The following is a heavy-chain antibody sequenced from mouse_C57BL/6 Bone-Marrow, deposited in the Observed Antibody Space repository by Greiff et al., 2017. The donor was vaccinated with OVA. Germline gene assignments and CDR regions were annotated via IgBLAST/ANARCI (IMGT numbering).Heavy chain of an antibody. V-gene: IGHV5-6*01. CDR1: GFTFSSYG. J-gene: IGHJ2*01. CDR3: ARLDLY. CDR2: ISSGGSYT. Sequence: EVQGVESGGDLVKPGGSLKLSCAASGFTFSSYGMSWVRQTPDKRLEWVATISSGGSYTYYPDSVKGRFTISRDNAKNTLYLQMSSLKSEDTAMYYCARLDLYWGQGTTLTVSS.